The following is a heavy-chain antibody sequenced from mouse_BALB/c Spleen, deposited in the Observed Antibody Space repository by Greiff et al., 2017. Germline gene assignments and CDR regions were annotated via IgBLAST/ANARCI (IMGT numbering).Heavy chain of an antibody. CDR1: GYTFTSYY. V-gene: IGHV1S16*01. CDR3: TIGGYSWFAY. Sequence: VQLQESGAELVKPGASVKLSCKASGYTFTSYYMYWVKQRPGQGLEWIGEINPSNGGTNFNEKFKSKATLTVDKSSSTAYMQLSSLTSEDSAVYYCTIGGYSWFAYWGQGTLVTVSA. J-gene: IGHJ3*01. CDR2: INPSNGGT.